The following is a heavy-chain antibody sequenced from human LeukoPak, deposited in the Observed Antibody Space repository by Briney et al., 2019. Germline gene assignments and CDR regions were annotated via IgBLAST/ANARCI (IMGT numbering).Heavy chain of an antibody. CDR3: AREVGA. V-gene: IGHV3-66*01. Sequence: GGSLSLSRTVSGIDVSSNYISWVRQAPGKGLEWVSVTYVSGNTYYADSVKGRFIVSRDNSKNTLYLEMNSLRVEDTGVYYCAREVGAWGQGTLVTVSS. CDR1: GIDVSSNY. J-gene: IGHJ5*02. D-gene: IGHD1-26*01. CDR2: TYVSGNT.